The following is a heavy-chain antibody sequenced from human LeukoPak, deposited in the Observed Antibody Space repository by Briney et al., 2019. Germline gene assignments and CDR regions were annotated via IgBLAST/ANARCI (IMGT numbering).Heavy chain of an antibody. CDR2: INPSGGST. V-gene: IGHV1-46*01. CDR1: GYTFTSYY. CDR3: ARDSYYYDSSGSVTRLGY. D-gene: IGHD3-22*01. J-gene: IGHJ4*02. Sequence: ASVKVSCKASGYTFTSYYMPWVRQAPGQGLEWMGIINPSGGSTSYAQKFQGRVTMTRDTSTSTVYMELSSLRSEDTAVYYCARDSYYYDSSGSVTRLGYWGQGTLVTVSS.